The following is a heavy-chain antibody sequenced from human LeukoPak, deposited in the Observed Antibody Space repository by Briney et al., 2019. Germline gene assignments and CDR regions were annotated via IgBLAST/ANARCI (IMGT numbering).Heavy chain of an antibody. D-gene: IGHD1-1*01. Sequence: SETLSLTCTVSGGSISGYYWSWMRQPPGKGLEWIGYIFNSEITDYNPSHESRVSISEDTCRNLLSLKLSSVTAAATAVYYCARWNEGIDYWGQGTLVTVSS. CDR3: ARWNEGIDY. J-gene: IGHJ4*02. V-gene: IGHV4-59*01. CDR2: IFNSEIT. CDR1: GGSISGYY.